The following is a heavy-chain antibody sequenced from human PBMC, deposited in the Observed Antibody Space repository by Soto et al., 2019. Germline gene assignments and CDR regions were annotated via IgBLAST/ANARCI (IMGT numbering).Heavy chain of an antibody. D-gene: IGHD3-3*01. CDR3: ARGPVLRFLEWLFYGMDV. CDR1: GYTFTSYD. CDR2: MNPNSGNT. Sequence: ASVKVSCKASGYTFTSYDINWVRQATGQGLEWMGWMNPNSGNTGYAQKFQGRVTMTRNTSISTAYMELSSLRSEDTAVYYCARGPVLRFLEWLFYGMDVWGQGTTVTVSS. V-gene: IGHV1-8*01. J-gene: IGHJ6*02.